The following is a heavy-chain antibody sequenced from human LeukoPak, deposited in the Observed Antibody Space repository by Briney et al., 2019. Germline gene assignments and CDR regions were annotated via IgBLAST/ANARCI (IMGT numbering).Heavy chain of an antibody. D-gene: IGHD3-22*01. Sequence: ASVKVSCKASGYTFTSYYMHWVRQAPGQGLEWMGIINPSGGSTSYAQKFQGRVTMTRDTSTSTVYMELSSLRSEDTAVYYCARDFRKDDSSAYYYIGWFDPWGQGTPVTVSS. CDR2: INPSGGST. CDR3: ARDFRKDDSSAYYYIGWFDP. V-gene: IGHV1-46*01. CDR1: GYTFTSYY. J-gene: IGHJ5*02.